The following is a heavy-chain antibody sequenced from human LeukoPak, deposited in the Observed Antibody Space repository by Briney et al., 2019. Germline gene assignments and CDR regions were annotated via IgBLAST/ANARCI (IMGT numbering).Heavy chain of an antibody. CDR2: VSGSGSNT. CDR1: GFTFSSYA. D-gene: IGHD3-10*01. V-gene: IGHV3-23*01. J-gene: IGHJ6*03. CDR3: AKGHGSGSYNYYYYMDV. Sequence: PGGSLRLSCAASGFTFSSYAMSWVRQAPGKGLEWVSAVSGSGSNTYYADSVKGRFTISRDNSKNTLYLQMNSLRAEDTAVYYCAKGHGSGSYNYYYYMDVWGKGTTVTVSS.